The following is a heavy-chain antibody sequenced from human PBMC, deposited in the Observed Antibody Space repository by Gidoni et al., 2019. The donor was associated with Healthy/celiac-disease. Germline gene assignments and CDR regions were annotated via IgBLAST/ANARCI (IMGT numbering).Heavy chain of an antibody. CDR1: VFTFSRYA. Sequence: EVQLLESGGGLVQPGGSLRLSCAASVFTFSRYAMSWVRQAPGKGLEWVSAISGSGGSTYYADSVKGRFTISRDNSKNTLYLQMNSLRAEDTAVYYCAKDYGDYVLFWPPFDYWGQGTLVTVSS. J-gene: IGHJ4*02. D-gene: IGHD4-17*01. CDR3: AKDYGDYVLFWPPFDY. V-gene: IGHV3-23*01. CDR2: ISGSGGST.